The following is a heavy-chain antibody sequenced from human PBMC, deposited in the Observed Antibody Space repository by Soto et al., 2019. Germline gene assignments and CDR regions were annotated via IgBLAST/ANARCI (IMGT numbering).Heavy chain of an antibody. CDR1: GGSISSGGYS. V-gene: IGHV4-30-2*01. D-gene: IGHD2-21*02. J-gene: IGHJ4*02. Sequence: SETLSLTCAVSGGSISSGGYSWSWIRQPPGKGLEWIGFIFHSGSTFYNPSLRSRVSISIDRSKNQFSLNLSSVTAADTAVYYCASLSIVTSFFDYWGQGTLVTVSS. CDR2: IFHSGST. CDR3: ASLSIVTSFFDY.